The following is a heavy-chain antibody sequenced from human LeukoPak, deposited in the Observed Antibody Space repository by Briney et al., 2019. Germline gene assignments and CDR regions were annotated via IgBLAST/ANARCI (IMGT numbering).Heavy chain of an antibody. CDR3: ARYEVWGYYYYMDV. V-gene: IGHV4-59*01. J-gene: IGHJ6*03. Sequence: SETLSLTCTVSGGSISSYYWSWIRQPPGKGLEWIGYIYYSGSTNYNPSLKSRVTISVDTSKNQFSLKLSSVTAADTAVYYCARYEVWGYYYYMDVWGKGTTVTVSS. D-gene: IGHD1-14*01. CDR2: IYYSGST. CDR1: GGSISSYY.